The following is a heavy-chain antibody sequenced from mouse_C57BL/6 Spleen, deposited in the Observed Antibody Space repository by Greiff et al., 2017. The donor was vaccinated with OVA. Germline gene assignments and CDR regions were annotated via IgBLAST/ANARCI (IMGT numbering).Heavy chain of an antibody. CDR3: ARRSYGDAMDY. V-gene: IGHV5-6*01. D-gene: IGHD1-1*01. J-gene: IGHJ4*01. CDR2: ISSGGSYT. Sequence: EVHLVESGGDLVKPGGSLKLSCAASGFTFSSYGMSWVRQTPDKRLEWVATISSGGSYTYYPDSVKGRFTISRDNAKNTLYLQMSSLKSEDTAMYYCARRSYGDAMDYWGQGTSVTVSS. CDR1: GFTFSSYG.